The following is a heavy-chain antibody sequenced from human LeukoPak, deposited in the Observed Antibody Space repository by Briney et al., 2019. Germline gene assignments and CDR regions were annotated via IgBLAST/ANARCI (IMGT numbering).Heavy chain of an antibody. Sequence: SVKVSCKASGYTFIGYYMHWVRQAPGQGLEWMGWINPNSGGTNYAQKFQGRVTMTRDTSISTAYMELSRLRSDDTAVYYCARVFYDSSGPFDYWGQGTLVTVSS. CDR1: GYTFIGYY. D-gene: IGHD3-22*01. CDR2: INPNSGGT. CDR3: ARVFYDSSGPFDY. J-gene: IGHJ4*02. V-gene: IGHV1-2*02.